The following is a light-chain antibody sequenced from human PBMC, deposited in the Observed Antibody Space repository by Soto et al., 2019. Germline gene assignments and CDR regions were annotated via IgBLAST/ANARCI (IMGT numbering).Light chain of an antibody. J-gene: IGLJ3*02. CDR2: EVT. V-gene: IGLV2-14*01. Sequence: QSALTQPASVSGSPGQSFTISCTGTSSDVGPYNYVSWYQHHPGKAPKLLIYEVTKRPSGVSNRFSGSKSGNTASLTISGLQAEDEADYYCSSYTTSSTLVFGGGTKLTVL. CDR3: SSYTTSSTLV. CDR1: SSDVGPYNY.